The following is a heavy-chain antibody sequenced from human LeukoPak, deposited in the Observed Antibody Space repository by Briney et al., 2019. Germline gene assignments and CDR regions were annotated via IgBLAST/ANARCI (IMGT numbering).Heavy chain of an antibody. CDR1: GFTFIDYA. CDR2: ISNGGYT. J-gene: IGHJ4*02. Sequence: GGSLRLSCATSGFTFIDYAMSWVRQAPGKGLEWVSSISNGGYTYYAVSVKGRFTVSRDSSKNTVYLQMNSLRAEDTAIYYCAKDNRAVGTSVFEYWGQGTLVSVSS. CDR3: AKDNRAVGTSVFEY. D-gene: IGHD4-23*01. V-gene: IGHV3-23*01.